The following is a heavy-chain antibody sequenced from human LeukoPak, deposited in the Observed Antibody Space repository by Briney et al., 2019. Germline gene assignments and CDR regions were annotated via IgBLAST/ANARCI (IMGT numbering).Heavy chain of an antibody. CDR1: GGSISSYY. D-gene: IGHD2-15*01. CDR2: IYYTGST. CDR3: ARGGWSLDY. J-gene: IGHJ4*02. V-gene: IGHV4-59*01. Sequence: SETLSLTCTVSGGSISSYYWSWIRQPAGKGLEWIGYIYYTGSTNYNPSLKSRVTISVDTSKNHFSLKLTSVTAADTAVYYCARGGWSLDYWGQGMLVTVSS.